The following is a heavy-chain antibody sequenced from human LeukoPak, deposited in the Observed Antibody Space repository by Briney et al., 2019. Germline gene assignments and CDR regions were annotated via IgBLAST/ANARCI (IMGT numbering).Heavy chain of an antibody. CDR1: GYTFTGYY. CDR2: INPNSGGT. J-gene: IGHJ6*02. V-gene: IGHV1-2*02. Sequence: ASVKVSCKASGYTFTGYYMHWVRQAPGQGLEWMGWINPNSGGTNYALKFQGRVTMTRDTSISTAYMELSRLRSDDTAVYYCARECIAVAGSHYYYYYGMDVWGQGTTVTVSS. D-gene: IGHD6-19*01. CDR3: ARECIAVAGSHYYYYYGMDV.